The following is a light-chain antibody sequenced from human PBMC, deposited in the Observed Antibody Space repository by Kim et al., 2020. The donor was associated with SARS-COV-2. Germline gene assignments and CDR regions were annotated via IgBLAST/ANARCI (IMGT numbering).Light chain of an antibody. Sequence: SPGETATLSCRASQSVDSSYLAWYQQKPGQAPRLLIYGASSRATGIPDRFSGSGSGTDFILTISRLEPEDFAVYYCQQYGSSPLTFGPGTEVDIK. J-gene: IGKJ3*01. V-gene: IGKV3-20*01. CDR3: QQYGSSPLT. CDR2: GAS. CDR1: QSVDSSY.